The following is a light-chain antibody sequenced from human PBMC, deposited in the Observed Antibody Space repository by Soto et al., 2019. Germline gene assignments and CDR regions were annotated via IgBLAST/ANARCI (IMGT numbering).Light chain of an antibody. CDR2: EVT. CDR1: SSDVGGYNF. V-gene: IGLV2-8*01. J-gene: IGLJ1*01. CDR3: TSYTGSNFYF. Sequence: QSALTQPPSASGSPGQSVTISCTGTSSDVGGYNFVSWYQQHPGKAPKLIIYEVTKRPSGVPDRFSGSKSGNTASLTVSGLQAEDEADYYCTSYTGSNFYFFGTGTKVTVL.